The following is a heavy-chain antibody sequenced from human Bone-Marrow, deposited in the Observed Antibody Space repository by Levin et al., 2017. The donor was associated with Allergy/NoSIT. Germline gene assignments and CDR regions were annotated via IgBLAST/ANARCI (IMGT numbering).Heavy chain of an antibody. CDR3: ARDETSAAGPVWGYYYYYGMDV. CDR2: ISYDGSNK. Sequence: TGGSLRLSCAASGFTFSSYAMHWVRQAPGKGLEWVAVISYDGSNKYYADSVKGRFTISRDNSKNTLYLQMNSLGAEDTAVYYCARDETSAAGPVWGYYYYYGMDVWGQGTTVTVSS. V-gene: IGHV3-30-3*01. CDR1: GFTFSSYA. D-gene: IGHD6-13*01. J-gene: IGHJ6*02.